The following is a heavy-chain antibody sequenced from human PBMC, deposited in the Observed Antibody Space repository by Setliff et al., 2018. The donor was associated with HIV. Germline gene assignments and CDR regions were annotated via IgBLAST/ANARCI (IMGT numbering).Heavy chain of an antibody. D-gene: IGHD6-19*01. J-gene: IGHJ4*02. V-gene: IGHV4-61*09. CDR3: ARGRRSSGWYVYH. Sequence: PSETLSLTCTVSGGSISSGSYYWSWIRQPAGKGLEWIGHIYTSGSTNYNPSLKSRVTISVDTSTNQFSLKLSSVTAAGTAVYYCARGRRSSGWYVYHWGQGTLVTVSS. CDR1: GGSISSGSYY. CDR2: IYTSGST.